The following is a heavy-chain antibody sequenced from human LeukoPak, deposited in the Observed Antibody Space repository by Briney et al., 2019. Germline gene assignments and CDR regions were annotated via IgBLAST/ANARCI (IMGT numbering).Heavy chain of an antibody. CDR2: IWYDGSNK. CDR3: ARDSCSSTSCSIDY. CDR1: GFTFSSYG. D-gene: IGHD2-2*01. J-gene: IGHJ4*02. Sequence: PGGSLRLSCAASGFTFSSYGMHWVRQAPGKGLEWVAVIWYDGSNKYYADSVKGRFTISRDNSKNTLYLQMNSLRAEDTAVYYCARDSCSSTSCSIDYWGQGTLVTVSS. V-gene: IGHV3-33*01.